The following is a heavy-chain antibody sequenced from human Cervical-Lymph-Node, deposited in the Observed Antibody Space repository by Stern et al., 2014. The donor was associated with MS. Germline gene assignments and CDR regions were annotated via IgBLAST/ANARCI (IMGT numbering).Heavy chain of an antibody. Sequence: QVTLRESGPALVKPTQTLTLTCTFSGFSLVTSGVRVSWIRQPPGKALEWLARIDWNDKTFYNTSLVTWLTTSKDTSKNQVVLTMTNVDPVDTATYYGARMMGSGYRHYFDYWGQGTPVTVS. CDR2: IDWNDKT. CDR1: GFSLVTSGVR. J-gene: IGHJ4*02. CDR3: ARMMGSGYRHYFDY. V-gene: IGHV2-70*04. D-gene: IGHD3-3*01.